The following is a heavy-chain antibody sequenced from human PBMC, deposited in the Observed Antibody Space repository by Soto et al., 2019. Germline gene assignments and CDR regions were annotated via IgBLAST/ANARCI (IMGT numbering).Heavy chain of an antibody. CDR1: GFTVSRNS. V-gene: IGHV3-66*01. Sequence: GGSLRLSCAASGFTVSRNSMSWVRLAPGKGLEWVSIFYYSGTTYYADSVKGRFTISRDNSKNTVYLQMNSLRVEDTAVYYCARGWSVTEIPGHFDYWGQGTLVTVSS. D-gene: IGHD2-21*02. J-gene: IGHJ4*02. CDR2: FYYSGTT. CDR3: ARGWSVTEIPGHFDY.